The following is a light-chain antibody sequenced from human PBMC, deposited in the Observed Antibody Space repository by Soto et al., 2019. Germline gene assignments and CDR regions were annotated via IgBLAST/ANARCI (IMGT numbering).Light chain of an antibody. Sequence: QSALTQPASVSGSPGQSITISYTGTTSDIGGYNYVSWYQQYPGKAPKLIIYEVRNRPSGVSNRFSASKSGNTASLTISGLQAEDEAVYYCYSYTGSATVIFGGGTKLTVL. CDR1: TSDIGGYNY. CDR3: YSYTGSATVI. J-gene: IGLJ2*01. V-gene: IGLV2-14*01. CDR2: EVR.